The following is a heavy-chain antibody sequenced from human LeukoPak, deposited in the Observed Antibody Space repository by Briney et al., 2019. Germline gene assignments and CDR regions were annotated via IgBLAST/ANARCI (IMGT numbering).Heavy chain of an antibody. J-gene: IGHJ3*02. CDR3: ARDRDIVVAGAFDI. D-gene: IGHD2-15*01. CDR1: GGSISSYY. V-gene: IGHV4-59*01. CDR2: IYYSGST. Sequence: SETLSLTCTVSGGSISSYYWSWIRQPPGKRVEGIGYIYYSGSTNYNPSLKSRVTISVDTSKNQFSLKLSSVTAADTAVYYCARDRDIVVAGAFDIWGQGTMVTVSS.